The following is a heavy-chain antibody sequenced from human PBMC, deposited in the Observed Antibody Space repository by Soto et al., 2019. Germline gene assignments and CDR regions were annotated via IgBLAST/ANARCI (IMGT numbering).Heavy chain of an antibody. CDR1: GGSISSGGYY. J-gene: IGHJ5*02. Sequence: PSETLSLTCTVSGGSISSGGYYWSWIRQHPGKGLEWIGYIYYSGSTYYNPSLKSRVTISVDTSKNQFSLKLSSVTAADTAVYYCARDRRLGIAHNWFDPWGQRTLVTVSS. CDR3: ARDRRLGIAHNWFDP. CDR2: IYYSGST. D-gene: IGHD2-15*01. V-gene: IGHV4-31*03.